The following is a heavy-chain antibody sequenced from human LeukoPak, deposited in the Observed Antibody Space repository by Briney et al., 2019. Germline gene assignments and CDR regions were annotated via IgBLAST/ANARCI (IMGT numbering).Heavy chain of an antibody. D-gene: IGHD3-22*01. CDR3: ARDCCGGSSGYYYGMTMDV. Sequence: ASVKVSCKASGYTFTSYAMNWVRQAPGQGLEWMGWINTNTGNPTYAQGFTGRFVLSLDTSVSTAYLQISSLKAEDTAVYYCARDCCGGSSGYYYGMTMDVWGKGTTVTVSS. V-gene: IGHV7-4-1*02. CDR2: INTNTGNP. CDR1: GYTFTSYA. J-gene: IGHJ6*03.